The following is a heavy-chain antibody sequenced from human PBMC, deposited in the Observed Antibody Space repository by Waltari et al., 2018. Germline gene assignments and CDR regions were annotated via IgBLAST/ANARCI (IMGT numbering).Heavy chain of an antibody. J-gene: IGHJ4*02. CDR3: VTFAVTAPGSLDY. CDR1: GFSVSNKY. V-gene: IGHV3-53*01. D-gene: IGHD6-13*01. CDR2: MFADGST. Sequence: EVQLVESGGGLIQPGGSLRLSCAASGFSVSNKYTSWVRQATGKGLEWVSVMFADGSTNYADSVEGRFTISRDNSKNIVCLQMNSLRVEDTAVYYCVTFAVTAPGSLDYWGRGALVTVSS.